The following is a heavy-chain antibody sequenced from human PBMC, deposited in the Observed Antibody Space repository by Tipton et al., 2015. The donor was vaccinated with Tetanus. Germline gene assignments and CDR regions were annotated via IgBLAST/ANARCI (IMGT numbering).Heavy chain of an antibody. CDR2: MFYNGDA. V-gene: IGHV4-31*03. Sequence: TPSLTCTVSGASMKSGSFYWDWIRQHPGRGLEWIGYMFYNGDAFYNPSLKSRLAMSLDASKNLFSLNLTSVTAADTAVYYCARGGEQWALRYFQYWGQGTLVTVSS. D-gene: IGHD1/OR15-1a*01. CDR1: GASMKSGSFY. J-gene: IGHJ4*02. CDR3: ARGGEQWALRYFQY.